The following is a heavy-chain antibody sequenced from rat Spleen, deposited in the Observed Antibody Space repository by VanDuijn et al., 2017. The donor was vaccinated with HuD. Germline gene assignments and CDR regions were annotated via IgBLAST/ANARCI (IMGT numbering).Heavy chain of an antibody. V-gene: IGHV5S13*01. J-gene: IGHJ2*01. CDR2: ISPSGGDT. CDR3: ARRHYGYTDYFDY. D-gene: IGHD1-9*01. CDR1: GFTFSDYG. Sequence: EVQLVESGGGLVQPGRSLKLSCAASGFTFSDYGMAWVRQAPEKGLEWVAYISPSGGDTYYRDSVKGRFTISRDNAKSTLYLQMDSLRSEDTATYYCARRHYGYTDYFDYWGQGVMVTVSS.